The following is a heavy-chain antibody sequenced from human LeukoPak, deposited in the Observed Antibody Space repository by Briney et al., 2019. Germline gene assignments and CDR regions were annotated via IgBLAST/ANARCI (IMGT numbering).Heavy chain of an antibody. CDR1: GYTFSNYG. CDR3: ARRPGECSSTSCFYAY. J-gene: IGHJ4*02. V-gene: IGHV1-2*02. D-gene: IGHD2-2*01. Sequence: ASVKVSCKASGYTFSNYGINWVRQAPGQGLEWMGWINTHSGDTNYAQKFQGRVTMTRDTSISTAYMELSRLSSDDTAVYYCARRPGECSSTSCFYAYWGQGTLVTVSS. CDR2: INTHSGDT.